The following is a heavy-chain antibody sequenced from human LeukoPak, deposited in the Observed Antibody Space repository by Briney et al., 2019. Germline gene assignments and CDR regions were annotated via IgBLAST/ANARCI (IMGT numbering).Heavy chain of an antibody. D-gene: IGHD1-26*01. CDR2: IIGTDNK. CDR1: GFTFRTYT. J-gene: IGHJ4*02. V-gene: IGHV3-23*01. CDR3: GKDKVPDGRWDVDY. Sequence: GGSLRLSCAASGFTFRTYTMNWVRHAPGKWLEWVSAIIGTDNKYYADSVKGRFTISRDNSKNTLYLQMNDLRADDTAVYYCGKDKVPDGRWDVDYWGLGTPVTVSS.